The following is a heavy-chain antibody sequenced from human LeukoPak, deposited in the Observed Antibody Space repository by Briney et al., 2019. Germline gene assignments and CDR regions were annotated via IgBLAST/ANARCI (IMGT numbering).Heavy chain of an antibody. Sequence: GGSLRLSCAASGFTFSDYYMSWIRQAPGKGLEWISYISSSGSTIYYADSVKGRFTISRDNAKNSLYLQMNSLRAEDTAVYYCARDRVDRAMAFYYYMDVWGKGTTVTVYS. CDR2: ISSSGSTI. CDR1: GFTFSDYY. D-gene: IGHD5-18*01. V-gene: IGHV3-11*04. CDR3: ARDRVDRAMAFYYYMDV. J-gene: IGHJ6*03.